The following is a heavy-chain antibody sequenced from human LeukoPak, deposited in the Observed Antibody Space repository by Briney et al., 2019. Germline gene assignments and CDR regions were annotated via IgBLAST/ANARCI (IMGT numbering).Heavy chain of an antibody. CDR2: INPTTGST. V-gene: IGHV1-46*01. CDR3: ARRGWGDSSGLVGY. D-gene: IGHD3-22*01. Sequence: ASVKISCKASGYTFSSYIIHWVRQAPGQGLEWMGIINPTTGSTTYAQKFQGRVTITRDVSTSTVYMDLSSLISEDTAVYYCARRGWGDSSGLVGYWGQGTLVTVSS. CDR1: GYTFSSYI. J-gene: IGHJ4*02.